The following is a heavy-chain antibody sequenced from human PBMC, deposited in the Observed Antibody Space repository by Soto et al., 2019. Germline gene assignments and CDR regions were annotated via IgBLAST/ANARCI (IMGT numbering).Heavy chain of an antibody. J-gene: IGHJ6*02. CDR2: IYYSGST. CDR3: ARLLRHTYYGMDV. D-gene: IGHD5-12*01. V-gene: IGHV4-39*01. CDR1: GGSISSSSYY. Sequence: QLQLQEAGPGLVKPSETLSLTCTVSGGSISSSSYYWGWIRQPQGKGLEWIGSIYYSGSTYYNPSNQSRVTISVHPSKTQFSLKLSSVTAADTAVYYCARLLRHTYYGMDVWGQGTTVTVSS.